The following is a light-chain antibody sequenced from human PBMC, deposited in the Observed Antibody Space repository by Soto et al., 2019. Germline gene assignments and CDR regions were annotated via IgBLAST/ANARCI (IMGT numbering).Light chain of an antibody. CDR2: GVS. CDR3: QQDSDWPSEYT. CDR1: QRVGIK. J-gene: IGKJ2*01. V-gene: IGKV3-15*01. Sequence: EILMTQSPATLSVSPGEGATLSCRASQRVGIKLAWSQQKPGQAPRLLIFGVSTRATGVPARFSGCGSATDFSLTISSLESEDFAVYYCQQDSDWPSEYTFGQGTKVEIK.